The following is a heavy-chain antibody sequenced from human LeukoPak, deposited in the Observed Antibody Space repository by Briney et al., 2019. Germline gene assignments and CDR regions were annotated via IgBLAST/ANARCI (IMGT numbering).Heavy chain of an antibody. V-gene: IGHV1-24*01. CDR2: FDPEDGET. CDR1: GYTLTELS. J-gene: IGHJ3*02. Sequence: ASVKVSCKVSGYTLTELSMHWVRQAPGKGLEWMGGFDPEDGETIHAQKFQGRVTMTEDTSTDTAYMELSSLRSEDTAVYYCAREEDSSGWPDVFDIWGQGTMVTVSS. CDR3: AREEDSSGWPDVFDI. D-gene: IGHD6-19*01.